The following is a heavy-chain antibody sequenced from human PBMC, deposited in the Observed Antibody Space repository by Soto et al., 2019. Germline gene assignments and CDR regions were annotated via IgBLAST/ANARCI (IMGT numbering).Heavy chain of an antibody. D-gene: IGHD2-2*01. V-gene: IGHV3-23*01. CDR2: ISGGGYTT. J-gene: IGHJ6*03. CDR1: GFNFSSYA. CDR3: SKAGGSRYCSSSSCPMDV. Sequence: PGGSLRLSCAASGFNFSSYAMNWVRQAPGKGLEWVSVISGGGYTTYYADSVKGRFAISRDNSKNTLYLQMNSLRAEDTAVYYCSKAGGSRYCSSSSCPMDVWGKGTTVTVSS.